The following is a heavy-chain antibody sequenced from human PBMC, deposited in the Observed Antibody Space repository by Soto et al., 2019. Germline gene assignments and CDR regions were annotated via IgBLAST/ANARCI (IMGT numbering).Heavy chain of an antibody. CDR2: MNPNSGNT. D-gene: IGHD3-10*01. CDR1: GYTFTSYD. J-gene: IGHJ3*02. CDR3: ARLIPIGSMVRGVKKARCAFDI. V-gene: IGHV1-8*01. Sequence: ASVKVSCKASGYTFTSYDINWVRQATGQGLEWMGWMNPNSGNTGYAQKFQGRVTMTRNTSISTAYMELSSLRSEDTAVYYCARLIPIGSMVRGVKKARCAFDIWGQGTMVTVSS.